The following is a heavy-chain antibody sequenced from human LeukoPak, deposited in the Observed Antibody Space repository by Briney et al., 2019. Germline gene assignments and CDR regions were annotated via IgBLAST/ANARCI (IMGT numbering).Heavy chain of an antibody. CDR3: AGVSSYYTLGTYVY. J-gene: IGHJ4*02. Sequence: GGSLRLSCAASGFTFSSYAMSWVRQAPGKGLEWVSAISGSGGSTYNVDSVKGRFTISRDNSKNTVYLQMNSLRAEDTAVYYCAGVSSYYTLGTYVYWGQGTLVTVSS. CDR2: ISGSGGST. V-gene: IGHV3-23*01. D-gene: IGHD1-26*01. CDR1: GFTFSSYA.